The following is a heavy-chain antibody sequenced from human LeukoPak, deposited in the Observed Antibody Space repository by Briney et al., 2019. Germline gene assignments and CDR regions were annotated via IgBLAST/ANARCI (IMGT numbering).Heavy chain of an antibody. CDR2: ISSSGGLI. V-gene: IGHV3-48*03. J-gene: IGHJ4*02. D-gene: IGHD6-19*01. Sequence: GGSLRLSCAASGFTFSSYEMNWVRQAPGTGLEWVSYISSSGGLIYYADSVKGRVTISRDNAKNSLYLQMNSLRAEDTAVYYCARVRDSSGCPDYWGQGTLVTVSS. CDR1: GFTFSSYE. CDR3: ARVRDSSGCPDY.